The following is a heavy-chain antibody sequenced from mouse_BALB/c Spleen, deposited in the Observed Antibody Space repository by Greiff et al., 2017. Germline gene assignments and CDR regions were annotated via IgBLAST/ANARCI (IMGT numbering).Heavy chain of an antibody. CDR1: GFTFSSFG. V-gene: IGHV5-17*02. D-gene: IGHD2-1*01. CDR2: ISSGSSTI. J-gene: IGHJ3*01. Sequence: EVQRVESGGGLVQPGGSRKLSCAASGFTFSSFGMHWVRQASEKGLEWVAYISSGSSTIYYADTVKGRFTISRDNPKNTLFLQMTSLRSEDTAMYYCASGNFAYWGQGTLVTVSA. CDR3: ASGNFAY.